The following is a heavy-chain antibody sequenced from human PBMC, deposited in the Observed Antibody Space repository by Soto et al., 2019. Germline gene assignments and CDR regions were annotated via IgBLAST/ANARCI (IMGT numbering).Heavy chain of an antibody. D-gene: IGHD2-2*01. CDR3: ASRVGGYCSSTSCPKGWFDP. CDR1: RGTFSSYA. CDR2: IIPIFGTA. Sequence: QVQLVQSGAEVKKPGSSVKVSCKASRGTFSSYAISWVRQAPGQGLEWMGGIIPIFGTANYAQKFQGRVTITADESTSTAYMELSSLRSEDTAVYYCASRVGGYCSSTSCPKGWFDPWGQGTLVTVSS. V-gene: IGHV1-69*01. J-gene: IGHJ5*02.